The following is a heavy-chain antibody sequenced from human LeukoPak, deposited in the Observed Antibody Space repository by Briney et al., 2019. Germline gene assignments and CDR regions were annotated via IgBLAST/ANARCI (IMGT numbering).Heavy chain of an antibody. CDR1: GFTITNYW. Sequence: GGSLRLSCAASGFTITNYWMSWVRQAPGKGLEWVANIKQDGSETFYVDSVKGRFTISRDNARNSVYLQMCSLRAEDTAVYYCARLMFLWPPIYFDCWGQGTLVTVSS. CDR2: IKQDGSET. V-gene: IGHV3-7*01. D-gene: IGHD2-8*01. J-gene: IGHJ4*02. CDR3: ARLMFLWPPIYFDC.